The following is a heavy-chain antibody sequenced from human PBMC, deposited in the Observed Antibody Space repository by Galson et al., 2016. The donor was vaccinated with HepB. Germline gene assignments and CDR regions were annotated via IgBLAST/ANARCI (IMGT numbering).Heavy chain of an antibody. Sequence: SLRLSCAASGFTFSTFGMHWVRQAPGKGLEWVTSLRYDGGNKCYADSVKGRFTISRDDSRNTLYLQMNSLRTEDTGVYFCAKERRGYYHEHWGQGTLVTVSS. V-gene: IGHV3-30*02. CDR2: LRYDGGNK. D-gene: IGHD3-3*01. J-gene: IGHJ4*02. CDR3: AKERRGYYHEH. CDR1: GFTFSTFG.